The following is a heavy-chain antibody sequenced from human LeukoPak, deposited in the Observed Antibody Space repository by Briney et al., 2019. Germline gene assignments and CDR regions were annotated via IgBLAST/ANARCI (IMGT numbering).Heavy chain of an antibody. D-gene: IGHD3-10*01. Sequence: SVKVSCKASGGTFSSYAISWVRQAPGQGLEWMGGIIPIFGTANYAQKFQGRVTITTDESTSTAYMELSSLRSEDTAVYYCARGDWDPYYYGSGSYFHFDYWGQGTLVTVSS. CDR1: GGTFSSYA. CDR3: ARGDWDPYYYGSGSYFHFDY. CDR2: IIPIFGTA. V-gene: IGHV1-69*05. J-gene: IGHJ4*02.